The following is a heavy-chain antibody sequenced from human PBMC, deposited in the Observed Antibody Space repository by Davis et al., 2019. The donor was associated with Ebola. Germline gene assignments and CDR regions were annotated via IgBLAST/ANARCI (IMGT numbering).Heavy chain of an antibody. CDR3: ARRWLQFRVDAFDI. V-gene: IGHV4-34*01. J-gene: IGHJ3*02. Sequence: SETLSLTCAVYGGSFSGYYWSWIRQPPGKGLEWIGEINHSGSTNYNPSLKSRVTISVDTSKNQFSLKLSSVTAADTAVYYCARRWLQFRVDAFDIWGQGTMVTVSS. D-gene: IGHD5-24*01. CDR1: GGSFSGYY. CDR2: INHSGST.